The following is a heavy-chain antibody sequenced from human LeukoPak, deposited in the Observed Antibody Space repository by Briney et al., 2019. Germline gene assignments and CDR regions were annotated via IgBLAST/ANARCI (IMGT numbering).Heavy chain of an antibody. J-gene: IGHJ4*02. CDR3: ARGSPLGDGYFQGFDY. CDR1: GYTFTGYY. Sequence: ASVKVSCKASGYTFTGYYMNWVRQAPGQGLEWMGWINSGGTNYAQEFQGRVTMTRDTSISTAYMELSRLRSDDTAVYYCARGSPLGDGYFQGFDYWGQGTLVTVSS. CDR2: INSGGT. D-gene: IGHD5-24*01. V-gene: IGHV1-2*02.